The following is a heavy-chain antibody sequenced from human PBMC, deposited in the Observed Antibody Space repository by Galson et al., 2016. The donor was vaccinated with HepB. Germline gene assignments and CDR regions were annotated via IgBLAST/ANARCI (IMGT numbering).Heavy chain of an antibody. CDR1: GFTFSTYG. J-gene: IGHJ4*02. V-gene: IGHV3-23*01. D-gene: IGHD4-23*01. CDR3: AKTLYGGNSD. CDR2: ISGSGGTT. Sequence: SLRLSCAASGFTFSTYGMSWVRQAPGKGLECVSGISGSGGTTSYADSVKGRFTISRDNSKNTLFLQMNSLRAEDTAVYYCAKTLYGGNSDWGQGTLVTVSS.